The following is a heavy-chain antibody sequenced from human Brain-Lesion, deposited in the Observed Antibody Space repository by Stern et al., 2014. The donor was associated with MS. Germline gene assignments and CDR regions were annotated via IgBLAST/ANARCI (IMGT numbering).Heavy chain of an antibody. CDR3: ARDQRGITIFGVVTDYYYLGMDV. Sequence: VQLVESGAEVKKPGASVKGSCKTSGYIFTGYYIHGVRQAPGQGLEWMAWINPKTGGTRYEQKFQGRVTMSRDTSISTAYVELSSLTSDDTAVYYCARDQRGITIFGVVTDYYYLGMDVWGQGTTVTVSS. CDR2: INPKTGGT. CDR1: GYIFTGYY. J-gene: IGHJ6*02. D-gene: IGHD3-3*01. V-gene: IGHV1-2*02.